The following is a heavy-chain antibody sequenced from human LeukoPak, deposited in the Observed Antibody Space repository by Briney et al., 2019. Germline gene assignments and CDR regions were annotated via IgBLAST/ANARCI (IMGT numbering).Heavy chain of an antibody. V-gene: IGHV4-59*04. D-gene: IGHD5-18*01. CDR2: IYYSGST. CDR1: GGSISSYY. CDR3: ARRVDTARSIPDRYFDY. Sequence: SETLSLTCTVSGGSISSYYWSWIRQPPGKGLEWIGYIYYSGSTYYNPSLKSRVTISVDTSKNQFSLKLSSVTAADTAVYYCARRVDTARSIPDRYFDYWGQGTLVTVSS. J-gene: IGHJ4*02.